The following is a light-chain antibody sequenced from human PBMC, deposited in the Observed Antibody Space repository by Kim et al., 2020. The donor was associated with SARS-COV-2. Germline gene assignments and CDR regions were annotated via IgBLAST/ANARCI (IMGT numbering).Light chain of an antibody. CDR3: SSYTTTTTRV. CDR2: DVG. J-gene: IGLJ3*02. CDR1: SSNVGGYNY. Sequence: QSALTQPASVSGYPGQSITISCTGTSSNVGGYNYVSWYQQHPGKAPKLMIYDVGTRPSGVSDRFSGSKSGNTASLTISGLQTEDEADYYCSSYTTTTTRVFGGGTQLTVL. V-gene: IGLV2-14*03.